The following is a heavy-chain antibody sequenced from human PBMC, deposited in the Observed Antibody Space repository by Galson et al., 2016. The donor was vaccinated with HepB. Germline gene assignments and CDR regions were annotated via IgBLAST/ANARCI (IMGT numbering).Heavy chain of an antibody. CDR2: IWYDGSAK. V-gene: IGHV3-33*01. Sequence: SLRLSCAASGFPFSNFGMHWVRQAPGKGLEWVSVIWYDGSAKFSVASVRGRFTISRDNSKKTLYLQMDSLRVEDSAVYYCARGRSSTNYYGMDVWGQGTTVTVSS. CDR3: ARGRSSTNYYGMDV. J-gene: IGHJ6*02. CDR1: GFPFSNFG. D-gene: IGHD2-2*01.